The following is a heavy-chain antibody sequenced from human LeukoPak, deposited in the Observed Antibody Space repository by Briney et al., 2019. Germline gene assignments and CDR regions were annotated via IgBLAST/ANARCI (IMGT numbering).Heavy chain of an antibody. CDR1: GFTFSSYG. CDR3: AKDFVDWQTDY. V-gene: IGHV3-23*01. Sequence: GRSLRLSCAASGFTFSSYGMHWVRQTPGKGLEWVSDISGGDGTTSYADSVKGRFTISRDNSKNTLYLQMNSLRAEDTAVYYCAKDFVDWQTDYWGQGTLVTVSS. J-gene: IGHJ4*02. CDR2: ISGGDGTT. D-gene: IGHD3-9*01.